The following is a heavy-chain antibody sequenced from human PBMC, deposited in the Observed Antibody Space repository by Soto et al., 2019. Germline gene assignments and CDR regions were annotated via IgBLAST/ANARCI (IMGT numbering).Heavy chain of an antibody. J-gene: IGHJ6*03. CDR2: IYYSGST. CDR3: ARGIAATAPYYMDV. Sequence: PSETLSLTCTVSGGSISSYYWSWIRQPPGKGLEWIGYIYYSGSTNYNPSLKSRVTISVDTSKNQFSLKLSSVTAADTAVYYCARGIAATAPYYMDVWGKGTTVTAP. CDR1: GGSISSYY. D-gene: IGHD6-25*01. V-gene: IGHV4-59*01.